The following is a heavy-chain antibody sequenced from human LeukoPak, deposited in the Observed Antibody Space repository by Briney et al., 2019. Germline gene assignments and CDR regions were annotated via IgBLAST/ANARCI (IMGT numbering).Heavy chain of an antibody. Sequence: GGSLRLSCATSGFTFSTYAMSWVRQAPGKGLEWVSVFSGSGPNTYYADSVKGRFTISRDNSKNTLHLQMNSLRADDSAVYFCVRDSPTVGGYGMDVWGQGTTVTVSS. CDR1: GFTFSTYA. V-gene: IGHV3-23*01. CDR2: FSGSGPNT. D-gene: IGHD1-26*01. J-gene: IGHJ6*02. CDR3: VRDSPTVGGYGMDV.